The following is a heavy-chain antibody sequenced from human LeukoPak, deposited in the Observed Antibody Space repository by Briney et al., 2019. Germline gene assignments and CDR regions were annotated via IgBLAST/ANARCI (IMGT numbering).Heavy chain of an antibody. D-gene: IGHD3-22*01. CDR1: GYTFTSYG. CDR3: ARDRPGPMIVVASFDY. CDR2: ISAYNGNT. J-gene: IGHJ4*02. Sequence: GESLKVSCKASGYTFTSYGISWVRQAPGQGLEWMGWISAYNGNTNYAQKLQGRVTMTTDTSTSTAYMELRSLRSDDTAVYYCARDRPGPMIVVASFDYWGQGTLVTVSS. V-gene: IGHV1-18*01.